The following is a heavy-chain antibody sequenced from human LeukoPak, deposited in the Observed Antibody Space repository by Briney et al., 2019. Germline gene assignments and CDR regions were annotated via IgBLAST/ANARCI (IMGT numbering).Heavy chain of an antibody. CDR1: GFTFSSYG. Sequence: PGGSLRLSCAASGFTFSSYGMHWVRQAPGKGLEWVAVISYDGSNKYYADSVKGRFTISRDNSKNTLYLQMNSLRAEDTAVYYCAKTKRGYYDSSGIDIWGQGTMVTVSS. CDR3: AKTKRGYYDSSGIDI. V-gene: IGHV3-30*18. J-gene: IGHJ3*02. D-gene: IGHD3-22*01. CDR2: ISYDGSNK.